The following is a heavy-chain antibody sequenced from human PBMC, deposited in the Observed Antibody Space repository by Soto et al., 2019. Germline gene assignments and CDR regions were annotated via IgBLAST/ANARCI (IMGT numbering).Heavy chain of an antibody. V-gene: IGHV3-33*01. CDR1: GFTFSSYG. D-gene: IGHD4-17*01. CDR2: IWYDGSNK. Sequence: QVQLVESGGGVVQPGRSLRLSCAASGFTFSSYGMHWVRQAPGKGLEWVAVIWYDGSNKYYADSVKGRFTISRDNSKNTLYLQMNSLRAEDTAVYYCARGIDYVTDYWGRGTLVTVSS. J-gene: IGHJ4*02. CDR3: ARGIDYVTDY.